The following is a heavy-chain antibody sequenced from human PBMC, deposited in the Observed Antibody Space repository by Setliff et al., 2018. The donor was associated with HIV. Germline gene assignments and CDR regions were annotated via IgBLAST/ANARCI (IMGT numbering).Heavy chain of an antibody. CDR3: VRETNASGSLTAYWYFDL. Sequence: SETLSRTCTVSGGSISSGDYYWTWIRQPPGKGLEWIGYIYNSGSTYYEPSLRGRVTISIDRSKNQFSLKLNSVTAADTAVYYCVRETNASGSLTAYWYFDLWGRGTLVTVSS. CDR2: IYNSGST. D-gene: IGHD3-10*01. J-gene: IGHJ2*01. CDR1: GGSISSGDYY. V-gene: IGHV4-30-4*08.